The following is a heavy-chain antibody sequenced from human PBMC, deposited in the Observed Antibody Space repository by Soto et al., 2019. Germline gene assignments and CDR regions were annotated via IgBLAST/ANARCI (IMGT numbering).Heavy chain of an antibody. V-gene: IGHV3-23*01. J-gene: IGHJ4*02. CDR1: GFTFGSYD. Sequence: GGSLRLSCAASGFTFGSYDMSWVRQAPGKGLEWVSTIDKSGGGTYYADSVKGRFTISRDNSQNTLFLQMHSLRAEDTALYYCAQDSYGSGWYGPFDCWGQGTLVTVSS. CDR2: IDKSGGGT. CDR3: AQDSYGSGWYGPFDC. D-gene: IGHD6-19*01.